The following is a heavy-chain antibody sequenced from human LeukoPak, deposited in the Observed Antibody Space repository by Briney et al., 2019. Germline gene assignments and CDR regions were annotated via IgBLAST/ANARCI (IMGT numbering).Heavy chain of an antibody. Sequence: GGSLRLSCAASGFTFSGSVMHWVRQASGKGLEWVGRITSKPNSYATVYAASVKGRFTISRDSSKNTLYLQMNSLRAEDTAVYYCATQIQLWVLDYWGQGTLVTVSS. D-gene: IGHD5-18*01. CDR3: ATQIQLWVLDY. V-gene: IGHV3-73*01. CDR2: ITSKPNSYAT. CDR1: GFTFSGSV. J-gene: IGHJ4*02.